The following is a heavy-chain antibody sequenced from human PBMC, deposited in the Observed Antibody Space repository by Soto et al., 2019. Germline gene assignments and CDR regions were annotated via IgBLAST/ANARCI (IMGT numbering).Heavy chain of an antibody. CDR3: ARTIFGVVTHSSYMDV. CDR2: LSYAGDT. Sequence: GGSLRLSCAASGFTLSTYDMHWHDMHWVRQATGKGLEWVAALSYAGDTYYPGSVKGRFTVSRESAKNSLYLQMSSLRAEDTGVYYCARTIFGVVTHSSYMDVWGKGTTVTVSS. J-gene: IGHJ6*03. V-gene: IGHV3-13*01. D-gene: IGHD3-3*01. CDR1: GFTLSTYDMHWHD.